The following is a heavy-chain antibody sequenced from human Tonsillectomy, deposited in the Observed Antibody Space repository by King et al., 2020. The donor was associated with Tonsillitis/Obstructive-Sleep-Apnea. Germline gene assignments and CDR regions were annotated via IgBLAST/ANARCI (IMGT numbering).Heavy chain of an antibody. J-gene: IGHJ3*02. V-gene: IGHV4-34*01. D-gene: IGHD4-17*01. Sequence: VKLQQWGAGLLKPSETLSLTCAVYVGSFSGYYWGWIRQPPGKGLEWIGEINHSGSTNYNPSLKSRVTISAETSQNQFSPKLSSVSAADTAVYYCARGGDYGDYGGIWGHGTMVTVSS. CDR2: INHSGST. CDR1: VGSFSGYY. CDR3: ARGGDYGDYGGI.